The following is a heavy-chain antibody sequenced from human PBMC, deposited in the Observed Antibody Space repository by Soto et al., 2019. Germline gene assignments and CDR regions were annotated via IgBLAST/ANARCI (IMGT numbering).Heavy chain of an antibody. V-gene: IGHV3-23*01. J-gene: IGHJ4*02. CDR2: ISGSGGST. CDR1: GFTFSSYA. D-gene: IGHD3-22*01. CDR3: AKDPIRYYDSSGYLDYFDY. Sequence: GGSLRLSCAASGFTFSSYAMSWVRQAPGKGLEWVSAISGSGGSTYYADSVKGRFTISRDNSKNTLYLQMNSLRAEDTAVYYCAKDPIRYYDSSGYLDYFDYWGQGTLVTVSS.